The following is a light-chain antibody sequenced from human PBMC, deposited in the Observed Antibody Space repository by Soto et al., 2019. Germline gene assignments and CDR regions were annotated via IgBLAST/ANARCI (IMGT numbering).Light chain of an antibody. V-gene: IGKV3D-20*02. CDR1: QSVSNNY. CDR3: QQRSNWRIT. Sequence: EIVLAQSPGTLSLSPGERATLSCRASQSVSNNYLAFYQQKPGQAPRLLIYGASNRATGIPDRFSGGGFGTDFTLTTGTLGLEDFAVYYCQQRSNWRITFGQGTRLEIK. J-gene: IGKJ5*01. CDR2: GAS.